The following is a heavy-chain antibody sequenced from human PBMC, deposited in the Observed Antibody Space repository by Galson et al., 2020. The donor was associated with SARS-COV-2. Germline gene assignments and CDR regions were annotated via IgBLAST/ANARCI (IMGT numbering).Heavy chain of an antibody. CDR1: GFTFSSYW. J-gene: IGHJ2*01. D-gene: IGHD2-2*01. CDR3: ASPGGIVVVPAPPRYWYFDL. Sequence: GESLKISCAASGFTFSSYWMSWVRQAPGKGLEWVANIKQDGSEKYYVDSVKGRFTISRDNAKNSLYLQMNSLRAEDTAVYYCASPGGIVVVPAPPRYWYFDLWGRCTLVTVSS. V-gene: IGHV3-7*01. CDR2: IKQDGSEK.